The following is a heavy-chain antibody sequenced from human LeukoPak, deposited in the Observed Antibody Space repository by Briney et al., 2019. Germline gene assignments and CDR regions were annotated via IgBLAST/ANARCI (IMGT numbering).Heavy chain of an antibody. CDR3: ASEAFCVGGSCQLHRVAP. J-gene: IGHJ5*02. D-gene: IGHD2-15*01. Sequence: GASVKVSCKASGYTFSAYYMHWVRQAPGQGLDWMGWIDTNSGATKYAQKFQGRVTITRDTSIGTAYMELSTLISDDTAVYYCASEAFCVGGSCQLHRVAPWGPGTLVTVSS. CDR2: IDTNSGAT. CDR1: GYTFSAYY. V-gene: IGHV1-2*02.